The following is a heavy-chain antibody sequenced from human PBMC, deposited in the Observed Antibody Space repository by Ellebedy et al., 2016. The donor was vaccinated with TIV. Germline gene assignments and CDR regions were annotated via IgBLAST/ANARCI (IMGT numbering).Heavy chain of an antibody. V-gene: IGHV4-34*01. Sequence: SETLSLXXAVYGWSFSGYSWTWIRQPPGKGLEWIGEINNSGSTNYNPSLKSRVTMSVYTSRNQFSLKLSSVTAADTAVYYCASRASGSIDYWGQGTLVTVSS. D-gene: IGHD3-3*01. CDR1: GWSFSGYS. CDR2: INNSGST. J-gene: IGHJ4*02. CDR3: ASRASGSIDY.